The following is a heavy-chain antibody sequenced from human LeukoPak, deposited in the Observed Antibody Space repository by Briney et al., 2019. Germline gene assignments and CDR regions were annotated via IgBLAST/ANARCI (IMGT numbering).Heavy chain of an antibody. D-gene: IGHD1-26*01. CDR3: ARAIEVGAMTPFDY. J-gene: IGHJ4*02. Sequence: SETLSLTCTVSGYSIRSDYYWGWIRQPPGKGLEWIGSIYHSGRTYYNPSLKSRVTISVDTSKNQFSLKLSSVTAADTAVYYCARAIEVGAMTPFDYWGQGTLVTVSS. CDR1: GYSIRSDYY. V-gene: IGHV4-38-2*02. CDR2: IYHSGRT.